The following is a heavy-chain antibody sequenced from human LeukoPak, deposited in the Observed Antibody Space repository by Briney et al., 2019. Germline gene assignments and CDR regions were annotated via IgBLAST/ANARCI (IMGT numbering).Heavy chain of an antibody. D-gene: IGHD1-1*01. J-gene: IGHJ4*02. Sequence: GGSLRLSCAAPGFTFRAYWMSWVRQAPGKGLEWVANINQDGGEKDYVDSVRGRVTISRENARNSLYLQMNTPRAEDTAVYFCARLRYTYGKNFDYWGQGAMVTVSS. V-gene: IGHV3-7*01. CDR3: ARLRYTYGKNFDY. CDR2: INQDGGEK. CDR1: GFTFRAYW.